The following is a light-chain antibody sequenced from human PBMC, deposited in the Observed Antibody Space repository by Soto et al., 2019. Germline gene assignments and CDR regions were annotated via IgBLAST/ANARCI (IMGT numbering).Light chain of an antibody. Sequence: EIVLTQSPGTLSLSPGERATLSCRARQSVSSIYLAWYQQKPGQAPRLLIYGASSRATGIPDRFSGSGSGTDFTLTISRLEPEDFAVYYCQHYGSSPKWTFGQGTKVEIK. V-gene: IGKV3-20*01. CDR3: QHYGSSPKWT. J-gene: IGKJ1*01. CDR1: QSVSSIY. CDR2: GAS.